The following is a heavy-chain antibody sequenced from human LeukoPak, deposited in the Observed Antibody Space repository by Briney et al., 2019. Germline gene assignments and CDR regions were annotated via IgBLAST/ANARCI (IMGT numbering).Heavy chain of an antibody. CDR2: IRSGGDNT. J-gene: IGHJ4*02. CDR3: VGGTGY. Sequence: GVSLRLSCSVSGFTFSTFVMLWLRQAPGKGLKYVSAIRSGGDNTYYADSGKGRFTISRDNSKNTLYLQMSSLRADDTAVYYWVGGTGYWGQGTLVTVSS. V-gene: IGHV3-64D*06. CDR1: GFTFSTFV.